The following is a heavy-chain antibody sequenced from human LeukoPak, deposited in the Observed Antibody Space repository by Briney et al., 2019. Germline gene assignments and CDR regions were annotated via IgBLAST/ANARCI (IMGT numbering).Heavy chain of an antibody. Sequence: GASVKVSCKASGYTFTSYDINWVRQATGRGLEWMGWMNPNSGNTGYAKKFQGRVTMTRNTSISTAYMELSSLRSEDTAVYYCARGRAGWTYYYDSSGYYLFDYWGQGTLVTVSS. D-gene: IGHD3-22*01. CDR2: MNPNSGNT. CDR1: GYTFTSYD. CDR3: ARGRAGWTYYYDSSGYYLFDY. J-gene: IGHJ4*02. V-gene: IGHV1-8*01.